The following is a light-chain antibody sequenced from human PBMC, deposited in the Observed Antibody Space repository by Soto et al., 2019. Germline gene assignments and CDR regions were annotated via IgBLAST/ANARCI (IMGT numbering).Light chain of an antibody. Sequence: DIQMTQSPSTLSESVGDRVTITCRASQSISDWLAWYQQKPGKAPTLLIYTASNLNSGVPSRFSGSRSGTEFTLTISSLQPDDFATYYCQQYDSSSGLTFGGGTKVEIK. J-gene: IGKJ4*01. CDR3: QQYDSSSGLT. CDR1: QSISDW. CDR2: TAS. V-gene: IGKV1-5*03.